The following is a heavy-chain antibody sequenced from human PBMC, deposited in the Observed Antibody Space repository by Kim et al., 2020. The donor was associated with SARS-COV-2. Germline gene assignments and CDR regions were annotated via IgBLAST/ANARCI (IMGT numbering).Heavy chain of an antibody. D-gene: IGHD2-15*01. Sequence: GGSLRLSCAASGFTFSSYAMHWVRQAPGKGLEWVAVISYDGSNKYYADSVKGRFTISRDNSKNTLYLQMNSLRAEDTAVYYCARDLGYCSGGSCPGGFDYWGQGTLVTVSS. CDR1: GFTFSSYA. CDR3: ARDLGYCSGGSCPGGFDY. J-gene: IGHJ4*02. CDR2: ISYDGSNK. V-gene: IGHV3-30-3*01.